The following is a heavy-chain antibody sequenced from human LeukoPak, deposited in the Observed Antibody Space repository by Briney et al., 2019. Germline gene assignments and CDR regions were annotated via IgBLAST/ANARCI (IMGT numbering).Heavy chain of an antibody. D-gene: IGHD6-13*01. Sequence: TGGSLRLSCAASGFTFSSYGMEWVRQAPGKGLEWVAVISYDGSNKYYGDSVKGRFTISRDNSKNTLYLQMNSLRAEDTAVYYCAKRMGPSIAATDLDYWGQGTLVTVSS. V-gene: IGHV3-30*18. CDR3: AKRMGPSIAATDLDY. CDR1: GFTFSSYG. CDR2: ISYDGSNK. J-gene: IGHJ4*02.